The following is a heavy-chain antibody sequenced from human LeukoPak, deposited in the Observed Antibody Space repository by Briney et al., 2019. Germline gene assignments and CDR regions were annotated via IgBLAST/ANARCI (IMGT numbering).Heavy chain of an antibody. Sequence: GGSLTLSCAASGFTFSSYSMNWVRQAPGKGLEWVSYISSSGSTIYYADSVKGRFTISRDNAKNSLYLQMNSLRAEDTAVYYCARGGGSGSYIDYWGQGTLVTVSS. J-gene: IGHJ4*02. D-gene: IGHD3-10*01. CDR3: ARGGGSGSYIDY. CDR1: GFTFSSYS. V-gene: IGHV3-48*04. CDR2: ISSSGSTI.